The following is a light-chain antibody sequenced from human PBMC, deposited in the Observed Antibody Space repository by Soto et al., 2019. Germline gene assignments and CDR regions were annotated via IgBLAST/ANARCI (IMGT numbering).Light chain of an antibody. CDR1: SSDVGGYNY. J-gene: IGLJ1*01. Sequence: QSALTQPASVSGSPGQSITISCTGTSSDVGGYNYVSWYQQHPGKAPKLMIYEVSNRHSGVSNRFSGSKSGNTASLTISGLQAEDEADYYCSSYTSSSTVFGTGTKLTVL. CDR2: EVS. CDR3: SSYTSSSTV. V-gene: IGLV2-14*01.